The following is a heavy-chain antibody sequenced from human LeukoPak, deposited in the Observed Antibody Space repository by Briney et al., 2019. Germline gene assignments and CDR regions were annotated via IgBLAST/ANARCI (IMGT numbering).Heavy chain of an antibody. Sequence: PNSGNTGYAQKFQGRVTMTRNTSISTAYMELSSLRSEDTAVYYCARGTVEYSSGWYWFDPWGQGTLVTVSS. CDR2: PNSGNT. D-gene: IGHD6-19*01. CDR3: ARGTVEYSSGWYWFDP. J-gene: IGHJ5*02. V-gene: IGHV1-8*01.